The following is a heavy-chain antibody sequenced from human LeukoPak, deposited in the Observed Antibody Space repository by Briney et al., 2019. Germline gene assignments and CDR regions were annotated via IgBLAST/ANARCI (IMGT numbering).Heavy chain of an antibody. V-gene: IGHV3-30*03. CDR1: GFTLSSYG. CDR2: ISYDGSNK. D-gene: IGHD3-10*01. CDR3: ARDSAGNQYSSGNFDL. Sequence: PGRSLRLSCAASGFTLSSYGMHWVRQAPGKGLEWVAVISYDGSNKYYADSVLGRFTISRDNSNNTVFLEMNSLTADDTAVYFCARDSAGNQYSSGNFDLWGQGTLVTVSS. J-gene: IGHJ4*02.